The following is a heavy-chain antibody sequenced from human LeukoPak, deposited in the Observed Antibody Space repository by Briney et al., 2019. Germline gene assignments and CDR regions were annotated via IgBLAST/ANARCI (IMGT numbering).Heavy chain of an antibody. CDR1: GDTFTSYY. CDR2: INPSGGSP. V-gene: IGHV1-46*01. CDR3: ARSSELPAAGTLWYFDL. Sequence: ASVKVSCKASGDTFTSYYMHWVRQAPGQGLEWMGIINPSGGSPSYAQKFQGRVTMTRDTSTSTVYLELSSLRSEDTAVYYCARSSELPAAGTLWYFDLWGRGTLVTVSS. J-gene: IGHJ2*01. D-gene: IGHD6-13*01.